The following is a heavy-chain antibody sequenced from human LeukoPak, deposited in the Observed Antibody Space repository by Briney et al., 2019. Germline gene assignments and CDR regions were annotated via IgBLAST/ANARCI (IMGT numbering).Heavy chain of an antibody. CDR3: ARRGEAMDPFDY. D-gene: IGHD5-18*01. CDR1: GYSFTSYW. V-gene: IGHV5-51*01. Sequence: GESLKISCKDSGYSFTSYWIGWVRQMPGKGLEWMGIIYPGDSDTRYGPSFQGQVTISADKPINTAYLQWSSLKASDTAIYYCARRGEAMDPFDYWGQGTLVTVSS. J-gene: IGHJ4*02. CDR2: IYPGDSDT.